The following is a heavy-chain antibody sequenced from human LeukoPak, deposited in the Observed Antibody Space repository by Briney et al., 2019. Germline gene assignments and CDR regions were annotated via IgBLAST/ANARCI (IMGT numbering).Heavy chain of an antibody. D-gene: IGHD3-9*01. CDR3: SRGAQVLRYFDWLLSH. V-gene: IGHV1-2*02. Sequence: ASVKVSCKASGDTFTCYYMHWVRQAPGQGLEWMGWINPNSGGTNYAQKFQGRITMTRYTSISTAYMELSRLRSDDTAVYYCSRGAQVLRYFDWLLSHWGQGTLVTVSS. CDR2: INPNSGGT. CDR1: GDTFTCYY. J-gene: IGHJ4*02.